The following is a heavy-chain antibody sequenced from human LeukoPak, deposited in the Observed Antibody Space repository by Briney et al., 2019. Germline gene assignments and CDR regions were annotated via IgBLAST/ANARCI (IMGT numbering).Heavy chain of an antibody. D-gene: IGHD3-22*01. CDR1: GYSISLGYA. J-gene: IGHJ4*02. CDR3: ASTTYDYDTSGHYFLDY. Sequence: SETLSLTCTVSGYSISLGYARGWIRQPPGTGLEWIGRIYHSGSTLYNPSLKSRVTISVDTTKNQFSLKLSSVTAADTAVYYCASTTYDYDTSGHYFLDYWGQGSLVTVSS. CDR2: IYHSGST. V-gene: IGHV4-38-2*02.